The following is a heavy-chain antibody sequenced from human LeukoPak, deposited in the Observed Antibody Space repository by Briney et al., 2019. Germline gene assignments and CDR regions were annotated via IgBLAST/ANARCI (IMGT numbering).Heavy chain of an antibody. Sequence: PGGSLRLSCAASGFAFSSYAMSWVRQAPGKGLEWVSAISGSGGSTYYADSVKGRFTISRDNSKNTPYLQMNSLRAEDTAVYYCAKYSSGWYENWFDPWGQGTLVTVSS. CDR3: AKYSSGWYENWFDP. J-gene: IGHJ5*02. CDR2: ISGSGGST. CDR1: GFAFSSYA. V-gene: IGHV3-23*01. D-gene: IGHD6-19*01.